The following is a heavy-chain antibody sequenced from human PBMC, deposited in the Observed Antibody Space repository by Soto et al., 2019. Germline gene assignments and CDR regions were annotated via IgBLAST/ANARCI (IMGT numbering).Heavy chain of an antibody. CDR3: ARRERDIVFYYYCMDV. Sequence: QVQLVQSGAEVKKPGSSVKVSCKASGGTFSSYAISWVRQAPGQGLEWMGGIIPIFGTANYAQKFQGRVTITADESTSTAYMELSSLRSEDTAVYYCARRERDIVFYYYCMDVWGQGTTVTVSS. D-gene: IGHD5-12*01. CDR1: GGTFSSYA. V-gene: IGHV1-69*01. J-gene: IGHJ6*02. CDR2: IIPIFGTA.